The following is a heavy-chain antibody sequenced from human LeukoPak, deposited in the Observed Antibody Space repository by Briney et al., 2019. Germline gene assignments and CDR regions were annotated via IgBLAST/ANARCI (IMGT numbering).Heavy chain of an antibody. CDR1: GGTFSSYA. CDR2: IIPIFGTA. J-gene: IGHJ5*02. D-gene: IGHD5-12*01. V-gene: IGHV1-69*05. CDR3: ARRGVEGFDP. Sequence: SVKVSCKASGGTFSSYAISWVRQVPGQGLEWMGGIIPIFGTANYAQKFQGRVTITTDESTSTAYMELSSLRSEDTAVYYCARRGVEGFDPWGQGTLVTVSS.